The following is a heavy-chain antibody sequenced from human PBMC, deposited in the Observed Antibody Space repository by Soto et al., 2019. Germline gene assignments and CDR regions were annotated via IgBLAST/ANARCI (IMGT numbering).Heavy chain of an antibody. CDR2: IHYSGATSFFS. V-gene: IGHV4-59*01. J-gene: IGHJ4*02. D-gene: IGHD6-13*01. CDR3: AAGEASSRNLAPYYLNF. Sequence: SETLSLTCTVSGGSMRDYFWTWIRQPTGKGLEWIGYIHYSGATSFFSPYNPSLRGRVTISEDTSKNQFSLKLLSVTSADTAVYFCAAGEASSRNLAPYYLNFWGQGTLVTVSS. CDR1: GGSMRDYF.